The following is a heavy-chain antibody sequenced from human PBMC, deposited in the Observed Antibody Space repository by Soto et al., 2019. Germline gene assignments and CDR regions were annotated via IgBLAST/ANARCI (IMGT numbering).Heavy chain of an antibody. V-gene: IGHV3-48*03. Sequence: EVQLVESGRGLVQPGGSLRLSCAVSGFTFSDYEMNWVRQAPGKGLEWISYISSSGSTIHYANSVKGRFTISSDNAKNSLSLQMNSMRAEDTAVYYCARCVGATNGMYVWGQGTTVTVSS. CDR2: ISSSGSTI. D-gene: IGHD1-26*01. CDR3: ARCVGATNGMYV. CDR1: GFTFSDYE. J-gene: IGHJ6*02.